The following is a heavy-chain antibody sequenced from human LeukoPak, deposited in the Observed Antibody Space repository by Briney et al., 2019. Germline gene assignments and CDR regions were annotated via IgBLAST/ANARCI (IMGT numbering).Heavy chain of an antibody. CDR3: AQKGGTDH. CDR2: ISSTSGDV. D-gene: IGHD2-15*01. Sequence: GRSLRLSCVASGFSFSRFGMNWVRQAPGKALEWVSHISSTSGDVYYAGSVKGRFTISRDNAKNSLYLQMNSLRVEDTAIYYCAQKGGTDHWGQGTLVTVSS. J-gene: IGHJ4*02. CDR1: GFSFSRFG. V-gene: IGHV3-48*01.